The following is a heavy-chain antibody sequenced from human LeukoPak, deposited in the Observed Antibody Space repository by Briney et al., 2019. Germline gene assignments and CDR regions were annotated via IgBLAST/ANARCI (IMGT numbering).Heavy chain of an antibody. CDR3: ARDPLGYCSGGSCYSYYYYGMDM. D-gene: IGHD2-15*01. J-gene: IGHJ6*02. V-gene: IGHV1-2*02. CDR1: GYTFTGYY. CDR2: INPNSGGT. Sequence: ASVMVPCKASGYTFTGYYMHWVRQAPGQGLEWMGWINPNSGGTNYAQKFQGRVTMTRDTSISTAYMELSRLRSDDTAVYYCARDPLGYCSGGSCYSYYYYGMDMWRQRTTVTVSS.